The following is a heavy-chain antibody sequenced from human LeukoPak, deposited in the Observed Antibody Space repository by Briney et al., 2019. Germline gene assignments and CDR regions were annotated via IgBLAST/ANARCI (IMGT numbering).Heavy chain of an antibody. V-gene: IGHV4-38-2*02. CDR2: IYHSGST. CDR3: ARTTPDFDY. CDR1: GYSISSGYY. D-gene: IGHD2-15*01. J-gene: IGHJ4*02. Sequence: SETLSLTCTVSGYSISSGYYWGWIRQPPGKGLEWIGSIYHSGSTYYNPSLKSRVTISVDTSKNQFSLKLSSVTAADTAVYYCARTTPDFDYWGQGTLVTVSS.